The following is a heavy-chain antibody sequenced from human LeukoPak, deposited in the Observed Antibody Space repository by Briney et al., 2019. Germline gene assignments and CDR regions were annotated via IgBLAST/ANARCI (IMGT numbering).Heavy chain of an antibody. V-gene: IGHV4-38-2*01. J-gene: IGHJ4*02. Sequence: SETLSLTCAVSGCSISRAFHWGWIRQSPGKGLECLGNIFHTGTTYYNPSLKSRLTISLDTSKNQFSLKLSSVTAADTAVYYCARTGSFCSGGSCYFDSWGQGTLVTVSS. D-gene: IGHD2-15*01. CDR1: GCSISRAFH. CDR2: IFHTGTT. CDR3: ARTGSFCSGGSCYFDS.